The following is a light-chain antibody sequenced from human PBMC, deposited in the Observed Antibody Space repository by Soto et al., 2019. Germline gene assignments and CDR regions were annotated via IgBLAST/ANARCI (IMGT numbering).Light chain of an antibody. J-gene: IGKJ2*02. V-gene: IGKV3-20*01. CDR1: ESVSITY. CDR2: GGF. CDR3: PHYGVSPVCA. Sequence: EIVLTQSPGTLPLSPGESATLSCRASESVSITYLAWYQQKPGQAPRLLIYGGFNRATGIPDRFSGSGSGTDFTLTINRLESEDFAVYFYQCPHYGVSPVCAFGQRTKVDI.